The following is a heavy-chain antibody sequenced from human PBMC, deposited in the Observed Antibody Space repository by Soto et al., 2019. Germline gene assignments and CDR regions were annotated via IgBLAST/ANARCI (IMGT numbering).Heavy chain of an antibody. CDR3: ARGGGITIFGVVPHSGMDV. Sequence: RASVKVSCKASGYTFTSYDINWVRQATGQGLEWMGWMNPNSGNTGYAQKFQGRVTMTRNTSISTAYMELSSLRSEDTAVYYCARGGGITIFGVVPHSGMDVWGQGTTVTVSS. V-gene: IGHV1-8*01. D-gene: IGHD3-3*01. CDR1: GYTFTSYD. J-gene: IGHJ6*02. CDR2: MNPNSGNT.